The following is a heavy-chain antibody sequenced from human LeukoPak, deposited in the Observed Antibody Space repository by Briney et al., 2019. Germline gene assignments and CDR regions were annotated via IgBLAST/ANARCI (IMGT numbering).Heavy chain of an antibody. J-gene: IGHJ4*02. V-gene: IGHV4-31*11. CDR1: GGSISSGGYY. CDR2: IYYSGST. D-gene: IGHD5-24*01. Sequence: SETLSLTCAVSGGSISSGGYYWSWIRQHPGKGLEWIGYIYYSGSTYYNPSLKSRVTISVDTSKNQFSLKLSSVTAADTAVYYCARDRVEMATMTFDYWGQGTLVTVPS. CDR3: ARDRVEMATMTFDY.